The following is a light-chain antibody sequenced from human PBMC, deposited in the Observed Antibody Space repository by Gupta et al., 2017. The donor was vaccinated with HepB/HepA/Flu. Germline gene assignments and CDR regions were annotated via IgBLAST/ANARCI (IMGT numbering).Light chain of an antibody. Sequence: DAALTQSPLSLPVTLGQSPSISCRSSQNRLFSAGNTILNWYQQRPGQSPRRLIYRHSDRESGVPDRFSASGLGTDFTLKISMVKVENVGLSSFGRVTHWPPSFGGGTKVEIK. CDR1: QNRLFSAGNTI. CDR3: GRVTHWPPS. J-gene: IGKJ4*01. V-gene: IGKV2-30*01. CDR2: RHS.